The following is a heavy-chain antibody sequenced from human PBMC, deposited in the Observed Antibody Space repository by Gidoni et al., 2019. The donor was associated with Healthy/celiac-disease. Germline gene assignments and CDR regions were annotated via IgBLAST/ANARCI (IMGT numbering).Heavy chain of an antibody. CDR1: GFTFISYD. V-gene: IGHV3-23*01. CDR2: ISGSGGST. D-gene: IGHD6-6*01. J-gene: IGHJ3*02. Sequence: EVQLLESGGGLVQPGGSRRLSCEASGFTFISYDMSWVRHAPVKGRELVSAISGSGGSTYYADSVKARFTISIDNSKNTLYLQMNSLRAEDTAVYYCARAPRPADAFDIWGQGTMVTVSS. CDR3: ARAPRPADAFDI.